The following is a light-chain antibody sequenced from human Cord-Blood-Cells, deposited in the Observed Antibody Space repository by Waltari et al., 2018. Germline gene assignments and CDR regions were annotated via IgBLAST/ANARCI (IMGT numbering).Light chain of an antibody. CDR1: TSDVGGYNY. Sequence: QSPLTQPAPVSGPPGQSITISYTGTTSDVGGYNYVSWYQQNTGKAPKPMSYDVSNRPSGMSKRFSGSKSGNTASLTISGLQSEDEADYYCSSYTCSSTLVFGGGTKLTGL. CDR2: DVS. CDR3: SSYTCSSTLV. J-gene: IGLJ3*02. V-gene: IGLV2-14*01.